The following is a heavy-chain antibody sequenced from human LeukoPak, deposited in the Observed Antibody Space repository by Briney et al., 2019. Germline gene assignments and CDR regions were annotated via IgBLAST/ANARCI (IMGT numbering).Heavy chain of an antibody. CDR3: ARDRTSGYNWFDP. Sequence: ASVKVSCKASGYTFTGYYMHWVRQPPGQGLQGMGWINPNSGDTNYAQKFQGRVTMTRDTSISTAYMELSRLTSDDTAMYYCARDRTSGYNWFDPWGQGTLVTVSS. J-gene: IGHJ5*02. CDR2: INPNSGDT. V-gene: IGHV1-2*02. D-gene: IGHD3-22*01. CDR1: GYTFTGYY.